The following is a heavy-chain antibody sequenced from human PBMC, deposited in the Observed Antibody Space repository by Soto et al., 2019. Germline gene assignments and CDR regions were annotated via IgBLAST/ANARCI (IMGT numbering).Heavy chain of an antibody. Sequence: SETLPVRWTVSGGSTRGHSWRWYRRPPGKGLEWIGYISNTGTTTYGPSFQSRATISADMSKNQFSLKLSSVTAADTAVYYCARAYYGSLDYWGQGTLVTVSS. CDR1: GGSTRGHS. CDR2: ISNTGTT. J-gene: IGHJ4*02. D-gene: IGHD3-10*01. CDR3: ARAYYGSLDY. V-gene: IGHV4-59*11.